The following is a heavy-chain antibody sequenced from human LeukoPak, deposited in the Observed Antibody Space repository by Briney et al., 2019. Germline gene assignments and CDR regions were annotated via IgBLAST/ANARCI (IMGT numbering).Heavy chain of an antibody. J-gene: IGHJ6*02. CDR1: GFTFSSYS. V-gene: IGHV3-48*01. CDR2: ISSSSSTI. D-gene: IGHD3-10*01. Sequence: GVSLRLSCAASGFTFSSYSMNWVRQAPGKGLEWVSYISSSSSTIYYADSVKGRFTISRDNAKNSLYLQMNRLRAEDTAVYYCARDRTAIVWFGEYTPSDYYYGMDVWGQGTTVTVSS. CDR3: ARDRTAIVWFGEYTPSDYYYGMDV.